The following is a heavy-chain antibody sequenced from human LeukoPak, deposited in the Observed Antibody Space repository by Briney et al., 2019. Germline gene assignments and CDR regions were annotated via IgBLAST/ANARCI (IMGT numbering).Heavy chain of an antibody. CDR2: IKQDGSEI. J-gene: IGHJ6*04. CDR3: AELGITMIGGV. Sequence: GGSLRLSCAASDFTFNNYWMSWVRQAPGKGLEWVANIKQDGSEINYVDSVKGRFTISRDNAKNSLYLQMNSLRAEDTAVYYCAELGITMIGGVWGKGTTVTISS. D-gene: IGHD3-10*02. CDR1: DFTFNNYW. V-gene: IGHV3-7*01.